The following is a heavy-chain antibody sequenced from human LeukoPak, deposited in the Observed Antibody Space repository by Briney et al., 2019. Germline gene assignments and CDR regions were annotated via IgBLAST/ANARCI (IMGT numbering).Heavy chain of an antibody. CDR1: GYTFTSYG. Sequence: ASVTVSCKASGYTFTSYGISWVRQAPGQGLEGMGWISAYNGNTNYAQKLQGRVTMTTDTSTSTAYVELRSLRSDDTAVYYCARDRPGKEQWLVYWGQGTLVTVSS. D-gene: IGHD6-19*01. V-gene: IGHV1-18*04. CDR2: ISAYNGNT. J-gene: IGHJ4*02. CDR3: ARDRPGKEQWLVY.